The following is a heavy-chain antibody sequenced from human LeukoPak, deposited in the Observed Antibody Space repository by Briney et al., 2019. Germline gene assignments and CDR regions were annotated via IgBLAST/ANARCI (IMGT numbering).Heavy chain of an antibody. Sequence: SETLSLTCTVSGGSISSGDYYWSWIRQPPGKGLEWIGYIYYSGGTNYNPSLKSRVTISVDTSKNQFSLKLSSVTAADTAVYYCARADFWSAQSTNGMDVWGQGTTVTVSS. CDR1: GGSISSGDYY. CDR3: ARADFWSAQSTNGMDV. CDR2: IYYSGGT. J-gene: IGHJ6*02. D-gene: IGHD3-3*01. V-gene: IGHV4-61*08.